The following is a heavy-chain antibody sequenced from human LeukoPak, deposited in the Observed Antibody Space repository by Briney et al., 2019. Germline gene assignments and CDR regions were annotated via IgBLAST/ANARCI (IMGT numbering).Heavy chain of an antibody. V-gene: IGHV3-23*01. J-gene: IGHJ4*02. D-gene: IGHD2-15*01. CDR1: GFSFNTYA. Sequence: GGSLRLSCAASGFSFNTYAMSWVRQAPGKGLEWVSTITNSGGTTYYADSVKGRFTISRDNSKNTLYLQVSSLRAEDTAVYYCAKRYCSGGSCYWGYAFDYWGQGTLVTVSS. CDR2: ITNSGGTT. CDR3: AKRYCSGGSCYWGYAFDY.